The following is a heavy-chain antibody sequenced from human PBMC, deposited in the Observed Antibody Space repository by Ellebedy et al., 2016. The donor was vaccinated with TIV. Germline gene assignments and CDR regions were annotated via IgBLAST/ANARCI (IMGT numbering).Heavy chain of an antibody. CDR1: GYTFTGYY. V-gene: IGHV1-2*02. CDR3: ARGGDIVVVVAALIAFDI. D-gene: IGHD2-15*01. Sequence: ASVKVSXKASGYTFTGYYMHWVRQAPGQGLEWMGWINPNSGGTNYAQKFQGRVTMTRDTSISTAYMELSRLRSDDTAVYYCARGGDIVVVVAALIAFDIWGQGTMVTVSS. CDR2: INPNSGGT. J-gene: IGHJ3*02.